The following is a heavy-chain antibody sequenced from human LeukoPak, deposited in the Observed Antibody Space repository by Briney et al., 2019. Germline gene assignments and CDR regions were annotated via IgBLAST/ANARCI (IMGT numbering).Heavy chain of an antibody. D-gene: IGHD2-15*01. J-gene: IGHJ5*02. CDR1: GGSISGDY. CDR3: ARARGSGPNNWFDP. V-gene: IGHV4-4*09. Sequence: SETLSLTCTVSGGSISGDYWSWIRQPPGKGLEWIGYIYTSGSTNYNPSLKSRVTISVDTSKNQFSLKLSSVTAADTAVYYCARARGSGPNNWFDPWGQGTLVTVSS. CDR2: IYTSGST.